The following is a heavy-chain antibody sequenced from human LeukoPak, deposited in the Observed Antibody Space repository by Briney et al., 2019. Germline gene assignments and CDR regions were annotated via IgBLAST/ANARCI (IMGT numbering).Heavy chain of an antibody. V-gene: IGHV3-30-3*01. CDR3: AKSGYSYGYLFDY. D-gene: IGHD5-18*01. CDR2: ISYDGSNK. CDR1: GFTFSSYA. J-gene: IGHJ4*02. Sequence: GGSLRLSCSASGFTFSSYAMHWVRQAPGKGLEWVAVISYDGSNKYYADSVKGRFTISRDNSKNTLYLQMNSLRAEDTAVYYCAKSGYSYGYLFDYWGQGTLVTVSS.